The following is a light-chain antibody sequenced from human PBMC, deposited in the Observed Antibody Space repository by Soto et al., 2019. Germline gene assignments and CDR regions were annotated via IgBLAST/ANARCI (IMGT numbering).Light chain of an antibody. Sequence: DSQMTQSPSTLSASIGDRVTITCRASQSISSWLAWYQQKPGKAPKLLIYKASSLQSGVPSRFSGSGSGTEFTLTISSLQPDDFATYYCQHYNGYPLTFGQGTKVDIK. CDR1: QSISSW. V-gene: IGKV1-5*03. CDR2: KAS. CDR3: QHYNGYPLT. J-gene: IGKJ1*01.